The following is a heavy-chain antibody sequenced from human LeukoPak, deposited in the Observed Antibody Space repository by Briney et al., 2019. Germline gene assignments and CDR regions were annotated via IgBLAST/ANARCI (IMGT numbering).Heavy chain of an antibody. CDR2: IYYTGST. D-gene: IGHD3-22*01. Sequence: RASVTLSLTCIVSGGSINNYYWSWIRQAPGKGLEWIGYIYYTGSTNYSPSHNSRVTISADTSKNQFSMKLRSVTAADTAVYFCARHHGHDFYDSSGYYSFDYWGQGTLVTVSS. J-gene: IGHJ4*02. CDR3: ARHHGHDFYDSSGYYSFDY. CDR1: GGSINNYY. V-gene: IGHV4-59*08.